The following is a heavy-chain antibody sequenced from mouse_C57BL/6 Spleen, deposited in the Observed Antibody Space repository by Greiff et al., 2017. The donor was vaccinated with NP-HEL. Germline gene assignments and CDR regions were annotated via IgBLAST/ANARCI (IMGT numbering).Heavy chain of an antibody. CDR1: GYTFTSYW. D-gene: IGHD1-1*01. CDR2: INPSNGGT. Sequence: VQLQQPGTELVKPGASVKLSCKASGYTFTSYWMHWVKQRPGQGLEWIGNINPSNGGTNYNEKFKSKATLTVDKSSSTAYMQLSSLTSEDSAVYYCARERVYYGSSYGWFAYWGQGTLVTVSA. J-gene: IGHJ3*01. CDR3: ARERVYYGSSYGWFAY. V-gene: IGHV1-53*01.